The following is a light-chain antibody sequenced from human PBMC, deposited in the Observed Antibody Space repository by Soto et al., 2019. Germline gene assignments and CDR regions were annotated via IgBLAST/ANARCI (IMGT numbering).Light chain of an antibody. CDR1: QSVSSN. CDR2: GAS. Sequence: EIVLTQSPGTLSLSPGERATLSCRASQSVSSNLAWYQQKPGQAPRLLIYGASTRATGIPARFSGSGSGTEFTLTISSLQSEDFAVYYCQQYNDWPPPFGQGTRLAIK. J-gene: IGKJ5*01. CDR3: QQYNDWPPP. V-gene: IGKV3-15*01.